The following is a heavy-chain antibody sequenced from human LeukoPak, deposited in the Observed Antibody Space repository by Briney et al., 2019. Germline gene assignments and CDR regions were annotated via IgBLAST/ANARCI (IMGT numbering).Heavy chain of an antibody. CDR3: AKGANLHYYDSSGYFLGALDI. J-gene: IGHJ3*02. Sequence: GGSLRLSCAASGFTFSSYAMSWVRQAPGKGLEWVSAFSGSGGDTYYADSVKGRFTISRDNSKNTLYLQMNSLRAEDTAVYYCAKGANLHYYDSSGYFLGALDIWGQGTLVTVSS. CDR1: GFTFSSYA. D-gene: IGHD3-22*01. V-gene: IGHV3-23*01. CDR2: FSGSGGDT.